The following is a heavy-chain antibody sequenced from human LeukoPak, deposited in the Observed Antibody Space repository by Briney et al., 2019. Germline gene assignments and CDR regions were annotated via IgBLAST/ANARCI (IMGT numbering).Heavy chain of an antibody. CDR1: GFNFRYFW. J-gene: IGHJ4*02. CDR3: ARDSVHGYYDSSGYSTLFDY. V-gene: IGHV3-7*01. D-gene: IGHD3-22*01. Sequence: AGSLRLSCLGSGFNFRYFWMSWVRQAPGKGLEWVANIKQDGSEKYYVHSVKGRFTISRDNAKNSLYLQMNSLRAEDTAVYYCARDSVHGYYDSSGYSTLFDYWGQGTLVTVSS. CDR2: IKQDGSEK.